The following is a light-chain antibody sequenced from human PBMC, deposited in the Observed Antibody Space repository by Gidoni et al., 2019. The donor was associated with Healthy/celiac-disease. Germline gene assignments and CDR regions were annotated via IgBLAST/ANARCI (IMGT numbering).Light chain of an antibody. J-gene: IGLJ1*01. Sequence: SYELTQPPSVSVAPGQTASITCSGDQLGDKYACWYQQKPGQSPVLFIYQDSKRPSGLPERFSGSNSGNTATLTISGTQAMDEADYYCQAWDDYVFGTGTKVTVL. V-gene: IGLV3-1*01. CDR1: QLGDKY. CDR3: QAWDDYV. CDR2: QDS.